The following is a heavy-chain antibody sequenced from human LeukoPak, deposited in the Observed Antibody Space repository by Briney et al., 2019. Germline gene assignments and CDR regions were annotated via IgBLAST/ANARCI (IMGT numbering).Heavy chain of an antibody. CDR3: AKDQLELRYFDPTKPDY. CDR2: ISGSRGST. CDR1: GFTFSTYA. Sequence: GGSLRLSCAASGFTFSTYAMSWVRQAPGKGLEWVSAISGSRGSTYYADSVKGRFTISRDNSKNTLYLQMNSLRAEDTAVFYCAKDQLELRYFDPTKPDYWGQGTLVTVSS. V-gene: IGHV3-23*01. J-gene: IGHJ4*02. D-gene: IGHD3-9*01.